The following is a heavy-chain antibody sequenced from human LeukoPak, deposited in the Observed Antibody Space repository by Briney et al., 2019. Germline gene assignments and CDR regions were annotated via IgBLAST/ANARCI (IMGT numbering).Heavy chain of an antibody. D-gene: IGHD2-21*02. CDR2: ISSSSSYI. V-gene: IGHV3-21*01. CDR1: GFTFSSYS. J-gene: IGHJ6*03. Sequence: GGSLRLSCAASGFTFSSYSMNWVRQAPGKGLEWVSSISSSSSYIYYADSVKGRFTISRDNAKNSLYLQMNSLRAEDTAVYYCAGGLTGVVVVTGYYYMDVWGKGTTVTVSS. CDR3: AGGLTGVVVVTGYYYMDV.